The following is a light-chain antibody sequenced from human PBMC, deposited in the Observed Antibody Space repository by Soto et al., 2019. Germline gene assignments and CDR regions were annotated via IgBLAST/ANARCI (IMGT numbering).Light chain of an antibody. CDR2: KAS. CDR3: QQYNRLYT. Sequence: DIQMTQSPSSLSASVGDRVTIICRASQSLSGWLAWYQQKPGKAPKLLIYKASSLESGVPSRFSGSGSGTEFTLTISSLQPDDSATYYCQQYNRLYTFGQGTKLDIK. V-gene: IGKV1-5*03. J-gene: IGKJ2*01. CDR1: QSLSGW.